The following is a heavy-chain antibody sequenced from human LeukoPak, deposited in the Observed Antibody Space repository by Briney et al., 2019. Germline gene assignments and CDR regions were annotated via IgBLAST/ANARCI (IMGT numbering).Heavy chain of an antibody. D-gene: IGHD3-22*01. V-gene: IGHV1-2*02. Sequence: ASVKVSFKASGYTFTGYYMHWVRQAPGQGLEWMGWINPNSGGTDYAQKFQGRVTMTRDTSISTAYMEVSRLRSDDTAVYYCARDYYDSSGYSRFGPWGQGTLVTVSS. CDR1: GYTFTGYY. CDR2: INPNSGGT. J-gene: IGHJ5*02. CDR3: ARDYYDSSGYSRFGP.